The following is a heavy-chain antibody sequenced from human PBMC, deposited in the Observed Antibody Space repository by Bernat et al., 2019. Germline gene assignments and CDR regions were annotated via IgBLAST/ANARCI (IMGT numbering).Heavy chain of an antibody. V-gene: IGHV3-74*01. J-gene: IGHJ4*02. Sequence: EVQLVESGGGLVQPGGSLRLPCAASGFTFSSYWMHWVRQAPGKGLVWVSRINSDGSSTSYADSVKGRFTISRDNAKNTLYLQMNSLRAEDTAVYSCAREHYYILTGYQSFDYWGQGTLVTVSS. CDR3: AREHYYILTGYQSFDY. CDR1: GFTFSSYW. D-gene: IGHD3-9*01. CDR2: INSDGSST.